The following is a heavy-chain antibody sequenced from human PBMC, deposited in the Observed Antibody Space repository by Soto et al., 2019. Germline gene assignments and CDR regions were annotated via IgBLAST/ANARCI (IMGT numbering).Heavy chain of an antibody. CDR1: GFTVSSKY. CDR2: IYSSNST. J-gene: IGHJ4*02. D-gene: IGHD1-26*01. V-gene: IGHV3-53*04. Sequence: GGSLRLSCAASGFTVSSKYMSWVRQAPGKGLEWVSVIYSSNSTYYADSVKGRFTISRHNSKNTLYLQMNSLRAEDTAVYYCARTASGTIGVFDYWGQGTLVTVSS. CDR3: ARTASGTIGVFDY.